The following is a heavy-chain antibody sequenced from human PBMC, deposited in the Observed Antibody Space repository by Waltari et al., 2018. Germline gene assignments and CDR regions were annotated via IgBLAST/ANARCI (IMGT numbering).Heavy chain of an antibody. CDR2: ISAYNGNT. V-gene: IGHV1-18*01. D-gene: IGHD3-9*01. CDR3: ARGGVHYDILTGYSLGFDMDV. Sequence: QVQLVQSGAEVKKPGASVKVSCKASGYTFTRYGISWGRQAPGHGLEWMGWISAYNGNTNYAQKLQGRVTMTTDTSTSTAYMELRSLRSDDTAVYYCARGGVHYDILTGYSLGFDMDVWGKGTTVTVSS. CDR1: GYTFTRYG. J-gene: IGHJ6*03.